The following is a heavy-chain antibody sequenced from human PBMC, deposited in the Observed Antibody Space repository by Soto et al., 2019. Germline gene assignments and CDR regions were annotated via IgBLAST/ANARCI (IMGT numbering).Heavy chain of an antibody. CDR1: GDSLSNYY. J-gene: IGHJ4*02. Sequence: TSETLSLTCSVSGDSLSNYYWTWIRQPPGKGLEWIGYIYHSGSTYYNPSLKSRVTMSVDTSKNQFSLRLSSATAADTAVYYCARGVQLWHYYFDYWGQGTLVTVSS. CDR3: ARGVQLWHYYFDY. CDR2: IYHSGST. V-gene: IGHV4-59*01. D-gene: IGHD1-1*01.